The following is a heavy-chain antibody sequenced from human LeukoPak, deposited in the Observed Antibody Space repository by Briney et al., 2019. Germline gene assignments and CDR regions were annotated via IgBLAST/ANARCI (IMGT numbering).Heavy chain of an antibody. J-gene: IGHJ3*02. CDR2: IYPGDSDT. D-gene: IGHD6-13*01. V-gene: IGHV5-51*01. CDR1: GYSFTRYW. Sequence: GESLKISCKGSGYSFTRYWSGWVRQMPGKGLEWMGIIYPGDSDTRYSPSFQGQVTISADRSISTAYLQWSSLKASDTAIYYCAKQQGLYDAFDIWGQGTMVTVSS. CDR3: AKQQGLYDAFDI.